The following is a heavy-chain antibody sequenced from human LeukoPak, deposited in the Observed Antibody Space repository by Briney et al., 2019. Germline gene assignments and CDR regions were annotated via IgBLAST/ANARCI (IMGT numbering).Heavy chain of an antibody. CDR2: ISSSSSYI. CDR1: GFTFSSYS. CDR3: AREGGIGGPLDY. J-gene: IGHJ4*02. V-gene: IGHV3-21*01. Sequence: GGSLRLSCAASGFTFSSYSMNWVRQAPGKGLEWVSSISSSSSYIYYADSVKGRFTISRDNAKNSLYLQMNSLRAEDTAVYYCAREGGIGGPLDYWGQGTLVTVSS. D-gene: IGHD3-16*01.